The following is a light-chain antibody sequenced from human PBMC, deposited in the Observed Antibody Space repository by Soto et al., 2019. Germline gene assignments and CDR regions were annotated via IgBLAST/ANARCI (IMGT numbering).Light chain of an antibody. J-gene: IGKJ4*01. Sequence: DIVMTQSPDSLAVSLGERATINCKSSQSVLCSSNNKNYLAWYQQKPGQPPKVIIYWASTRESGVPDRFSGSGSGTDFTLTISSLQAEDVAVYYCQQYYSTPLTFGGGTKVEIK. CDR1: QSVLCSSNNKNY. V-gene: IGKV4-1*01. CDR2: WAS. CDR3: QQYYSTPLT.